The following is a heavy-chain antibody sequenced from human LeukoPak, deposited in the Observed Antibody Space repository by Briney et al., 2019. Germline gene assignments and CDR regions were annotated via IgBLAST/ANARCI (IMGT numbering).Heavy chain of an antibody. CDR2: IKEDGSVK. CDR3: ARAVVIRNDAFDI. D-gene: IGHD3-22*01. Sequence: GGSLRLSCAASGFTFSSYWMSWVRQAPGKGLEWVAHIKEDGSVKSSVDSVEGRFTISRDNAKNSLYLQMISLRAEDTAVYYCARAVVIRNDAFDIWGQGTMVTVSS. J-gene: IGHJ3*02. CDR1: GFTFSSYW. V-gene: IGHV3-7*04.